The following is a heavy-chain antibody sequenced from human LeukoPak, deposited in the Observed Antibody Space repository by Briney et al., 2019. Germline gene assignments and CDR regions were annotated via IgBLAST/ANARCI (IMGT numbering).Heavy chain of an antibody. J-gene: IGHJ4*02. V-gene: IGHV4-4*02. Sequence: SETLSLTCAVSGGSISSSNWWSWVRQPPGKGLEWIGEIYHSGSTNYNPSLKSRVTISVDTSKNQFSLKLSSVTAADTAVYYCARGSSGWLRILDYWGQGTLVTVSS. CDR2: IYHSGST. CDR3: ARGSSGWLRILDY. CDR1: GGSISSSNW. D-gene: IGHD6-19*01.